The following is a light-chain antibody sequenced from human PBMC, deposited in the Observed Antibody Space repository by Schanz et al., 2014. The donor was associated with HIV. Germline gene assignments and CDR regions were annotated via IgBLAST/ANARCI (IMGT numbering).Light chain of an antibody. CDR2: EVI. CDR3: SSFAGSNIPWV. CDR1: SSDVGGYNY. Sequence: QSALTQPRSVSGSPGQSVTISCTGTSSDVGGYNYVSWYQEHPGKAPKLMVYEVIKRPSGVPDRFSGSKSGSTASLTVSGLQPEDEADYYCSSFAGSNIPWVFGGGIKLTVL. V-gene: IGLV2-11*01. J-gene: IGLJ3*02.